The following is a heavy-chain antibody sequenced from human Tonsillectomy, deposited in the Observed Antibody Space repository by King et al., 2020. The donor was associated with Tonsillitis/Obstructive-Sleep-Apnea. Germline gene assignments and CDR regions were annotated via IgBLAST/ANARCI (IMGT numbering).Heavy chain of an antibody. CDR1: GGTFSTYA. D-gene: IGHD1-1*01. CDR2: IIPHIGVP. V-gene: IGHV1-69*10. CDR3: ASPYKWYDPYHFDT. J-gene: IGHJ4*02. Sequence: VQLVQSGAEVKKPGSSVKVSCKASGGTFSTYAISWVRQTPGQGLEWMGGIIPHIGVPNYAQNFQGRVTITADKSTNTAYMELSSLRSEDTAVYYCASPYKWYDPYHFDTWGQGALITVSS.